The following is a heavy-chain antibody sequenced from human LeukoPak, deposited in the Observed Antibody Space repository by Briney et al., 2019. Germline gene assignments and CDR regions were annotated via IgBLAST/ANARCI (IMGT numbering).Heavy chain of an antibody. D-gene: IGHD3-10*01. J-gene: IGHJ3*02. Sequence: ASVKVSCKVSGYTLTELSMHWVRQAPGKELEWMGGFDPEDGETIYAQKLQGRVTMTEDTSTDTAYMELSSLRSEDTAGYYCATDTRLLWFGDKNAFDIWGQRTMVTVSS. CDR2: FDPEDGET. CDR1: GYTLTELS. CDR3: ATDTRLLWFGDKNAFDI. V-gene: IGHV1-24*01.